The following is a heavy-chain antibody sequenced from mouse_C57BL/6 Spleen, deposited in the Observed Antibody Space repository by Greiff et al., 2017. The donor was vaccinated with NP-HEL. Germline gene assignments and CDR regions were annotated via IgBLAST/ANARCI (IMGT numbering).Heavy chain of an antibody. J-gene: IGHJ3*01. CDR2: ISYDGSN. V-gene: IGHV3-6*01. CDR3: ASRSNLFAY. Sequence: EVQLQQSGPGLVKPSQSLSLTCSVTGYSITSGYYWNWIRQFPGNKLEWMGYISYDGSNNYNPSLKNRISITRDTSKNQFFLKLNSVTTEDTATYYCASRSNLFAYWGQGTLVTVSA. CDR1: GYSITSGYY. D-gene: IGHD2-5*01.